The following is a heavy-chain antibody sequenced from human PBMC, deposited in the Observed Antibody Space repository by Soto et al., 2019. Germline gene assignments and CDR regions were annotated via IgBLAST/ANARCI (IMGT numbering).Heavy chain of an antibody. CDR1: GYTFTGYA. CDR2: INAGNGNT. J-gene: IGHJ4*02. V-gene: IGHV1-3*05. D-gene: IGHD6-19*01. Sequence: QVQLVQSEAEEKKPGASVKVSCKASGYTFTGYAMHWVRQAPGQRLEWMGWINAGNGNTKYSQKFQGRVTITRDTSASAAYMELSSLSSEDTAVYYCARAVAVPADFDYWGQGTLVTVSS. CDR3: ARAVAVPADFDY.